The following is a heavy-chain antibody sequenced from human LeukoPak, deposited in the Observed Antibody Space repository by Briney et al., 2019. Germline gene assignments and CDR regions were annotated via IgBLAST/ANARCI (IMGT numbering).Heavy chain of an antibody. CDR3: ARYNSSGYFPDY. Sequence: GGSLRLSCVASGFTFTNAWMNWVRQAPGKGLEWVSYISSSGSTLYYADSVKGRFTISRDNAKNSLFLQMNSLRAEDTAVYYCARYNSSGYFPDYWGQGTLVTVSS. D-gene: IGHD3-22*01. J-gene: IGHJ4*02. V-gene: IGHV3-11*01. CDR2: ISSSGSTL. CDR1: GFTFTNAW.